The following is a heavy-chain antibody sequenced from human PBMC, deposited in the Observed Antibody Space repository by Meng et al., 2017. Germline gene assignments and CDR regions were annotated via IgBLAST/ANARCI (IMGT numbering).Heavy chain of an antibody. CDR3: ARGDSSGYYGWFDP. Sequence: QVQLVESGGGVVQPGRSLRRSCAASGFTFSSYAMHWVRQAPGKGLEWVAVISYDGSNKYYADSVKGRFTISRDNAKNSLYLQMNSLRAEDTALYYCARGDSSGYYGWFDPWGQGTLVTVSS. CDR2: ISYDGSNK. CDR1: GFTFSSYA. V-gene: IGHV3-30*07. D-gene: IGHD3-22*01. J-gene: IGHJ5*02.